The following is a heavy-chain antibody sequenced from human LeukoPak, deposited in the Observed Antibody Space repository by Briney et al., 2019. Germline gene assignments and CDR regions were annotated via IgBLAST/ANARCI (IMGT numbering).Heavy chain of an antibody. V-gene: IGHV3-48*01. CDR3: ARPGPTFGGVITYFDY. J-gene: IGHJ4*02. Sequence: GGSPRLSCAASGFTFNSYRMNWVRQAPGKGLEWVSYISSSSSTIYYADSVKGRLTISRDNAKNSLYLQVNSLRAEDTALYYCARPGPTFGGVITYFDYWGQGTLVTVSS. D-gene: IGHD3-16*02. CDR1: GFTFNSYR. CDR2: ISSSSSTI.